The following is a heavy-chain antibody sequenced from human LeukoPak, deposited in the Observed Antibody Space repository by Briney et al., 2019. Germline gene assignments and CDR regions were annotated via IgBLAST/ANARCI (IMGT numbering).Heavy chain of an antibody. J-gene: IGHJ4*02. CDR3: AAAGTFYYDNAAGF. V-gene: IGHV1-3*01. Sequence: ASVKVSCKASGYTFTTYAIHWVRQAPGQRLEWMGWINADNGNTKYSQKFQGRVTMTADTSIDTVYMQLSSLRSEDTAVYYCAAAGTFYYDNAAGFWGEGTLVTVSS. CDR1: GYTFTTYA. D-gene: IGHD3-22*01. CDR2: INADNGNT.